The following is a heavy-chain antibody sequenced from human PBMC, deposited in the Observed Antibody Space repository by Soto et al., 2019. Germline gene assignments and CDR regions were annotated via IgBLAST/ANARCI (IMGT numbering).Heavy chain of an antibody. CDR2: IYYSGST. CDR3: AREGDYDSSGSQFDP. Sequence: SETLSLTCTVSGGSISSGGYYWSWIRQHPGKGLEWIGYIYYSGSTYYNPSLKSRVTISVDTSKNQFSLKLSSVTAADTAVYYCAREGDYDSSGSQFDPWGQGTLVTVSS. D-gene: IGHD3-22*01. V-gene: IGHV4-31*03. J-gene: IGHJ5*02. CDR1: GGSISSGGYY.